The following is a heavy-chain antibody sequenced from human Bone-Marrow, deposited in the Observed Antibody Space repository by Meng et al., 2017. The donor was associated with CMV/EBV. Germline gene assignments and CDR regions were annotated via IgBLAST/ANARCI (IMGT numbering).Heavy chain of an antibody. Sequence: QITLKESGPTLVKPTQTLTLTCTFSGFSLSTRGVGVGWIRQPPGKALEWLALIYWNDDKRYSPSLRSRLTITKDTSKNQVVLTMTNMDPVDTATYYCAHGGGEIYFDFWGQGTLVTVSS. CDR2: IYWNDDK. CDR3: AHGGGEIYFDF. V-gene: IGHV2-5*01. CDR1: GFSLSTRGVG. D-gene: IGHD3-16*01. J-gene: IGHJ4*02.